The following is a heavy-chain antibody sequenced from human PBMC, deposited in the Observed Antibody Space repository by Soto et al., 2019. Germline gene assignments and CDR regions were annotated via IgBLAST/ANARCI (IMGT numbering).Heavy chain of an antibody. CDR3: ARNERGIFTGSNCYSFDY. D-gene: IGHD2-21*02. CDR1: DYTFTRYG. V-gene: IGHV1-18*04. J-gene: IGHJ4*02. CDR2: TSADNGDT. Sequence: QVQLVQSGAEVKEPGASVKVSCKASDYTFTRYGFSWVRQAPGQGLEWMAWTSADNGDTNYAPKLQGRVTLTTDTFTVTASMELRIPRSDDTAVYYCARNERGIFTGSNCYSFDYWCPGTLVSFSS.